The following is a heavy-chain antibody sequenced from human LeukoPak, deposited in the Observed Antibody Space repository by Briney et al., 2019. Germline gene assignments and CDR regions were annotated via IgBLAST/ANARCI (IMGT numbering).Heavy chain of an antibody. CDR3: AKVLTSRNWFDP. CDR1: GFTFSSYA. Sequence: GGSLRLSCAASGFTFSSYAMNWVRQAPGKGLEWVSAISGSGGSTYYADSVKGRFTISRDNSKNTLYLQMNSLRAEDTAVYYCAKVLTSRNWFDPWGQGTLVTVSS. V-gene: IGHV3-23*01. J-gene: IGHJ5*02. CDR2: ISGSGGST. D-gene: IGHD2-2*01.